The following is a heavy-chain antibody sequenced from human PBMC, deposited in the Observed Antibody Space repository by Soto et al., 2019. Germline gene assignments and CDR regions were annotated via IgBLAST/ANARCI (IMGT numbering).Heavy chain of an antibody. CDR3: AKADDFWSGYYHY. J-gene: IGHJ4*02. Sequence: GESLKISCAASGFTFSSYAMSWVRQAPGKGLEWVSAISGSGGSTYYADSVKGRFTISRDNSKNTLYLQMNSLRAEDTAVYYCAKADDFWSGYYHYWGQGTLVTVSS. D-gene: IGHD3-3*01. CDR2: ISGSGGST. V-gene: IGHV3-23*01. CDR1: GFTFSSYA.